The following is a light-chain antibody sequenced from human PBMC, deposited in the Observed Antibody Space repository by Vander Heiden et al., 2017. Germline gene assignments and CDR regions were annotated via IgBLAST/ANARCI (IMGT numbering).Light chain of an antibody. Sequence: EIVMTHSPATLSVSPGERATLSCRASQSVSRNLAWYQQKPGQAPRLVIYGSSTRATDIPARYSGSGSGTDFTLTISSLQSEDFAVYYCQQYNNWPRTFGQGTKVEIK. V-gene: IGKV3-15*01. J-gene: IGKJ1*01. CDR1: QSVSRN. CDR3: QQYNNWPRT. CDR2: GSS.